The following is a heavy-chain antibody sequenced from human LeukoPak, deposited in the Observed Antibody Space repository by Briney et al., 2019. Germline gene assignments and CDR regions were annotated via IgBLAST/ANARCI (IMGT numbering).Heavy chain of an antibody. V-gene: IGHV4-59*12. CDR1: GASLSLYY. J-gene: IGHJ4*02. CDR2: IYYSGST. Sequence: PSETLSLTCTVSGASLSLYYWSRIRQPPGKGLEWIGHIYYSGSTHYNPSLRSRVTLSVDTSKSQFSLKLSSVTAADTAVYYCARDGIAVAGYFDYWGQGTLVTVSS. CDR3: ARDGIAVAGYFDY. D-gene: IGHD6-19*01.